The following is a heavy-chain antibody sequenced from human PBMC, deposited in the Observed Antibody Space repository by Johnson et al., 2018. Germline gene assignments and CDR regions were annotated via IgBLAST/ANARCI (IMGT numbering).Heavy chain of an antibody. CDR3: AGESFSITAGNDGFDI. J-gene: IGHJ3*02. Sequence: QVQLQQWGAGLLKPSETLSLTCAVYGGPFSGFYWTWIRQPPGKGLEWIGEINHSGTSNYNPSLTSRVTISVDTSKNQFSLKLSSVTCADPAVYCCAGESFSITAGNDGFDIWGQGTMVTVSS. CDR2: INHSGTS. V-gene: IGHV4-34*01. CDR1: GGPFSGFY. D-gene: IGHD6-13*01.